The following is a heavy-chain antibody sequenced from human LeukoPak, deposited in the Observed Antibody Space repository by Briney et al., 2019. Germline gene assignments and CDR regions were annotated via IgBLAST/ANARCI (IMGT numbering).Heavy chain of an antibody. CDR1: GYTFTSYD. Sequence: ASVKVSCKTSGYTFTSYDLNWVRQATGQGLEWMGWVNPNSGNTGYAQKFQGRVTMTMDPSISTAYMELSSLRSDDTAVYYCARAIAAAGTDNWFDPWGQGTLVTVSS. V-gene: IGHV1-8*02. CDR2: VNPNSGNT. D-gene: IGHD6-13*01. CDR3: ARAIAAAGTDNWFDP. J-gene: IGHJ5*02.